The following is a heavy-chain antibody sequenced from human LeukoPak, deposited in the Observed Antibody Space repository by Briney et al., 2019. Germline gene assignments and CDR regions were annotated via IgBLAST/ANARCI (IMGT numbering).Heavy chain of an antibody. D-gene: IGHD3-10*01. V-gene: IGHV4-34*01. J-gene: IGHJ6*03. CDR1: GGSFSGYY. Sequence: SETLSLTCAVYGGSFSGYYWSWIRQPPGKGLEWIGEINHSGSTNYNPSLKSRVTISVDKSKNQFSLKLTSVTAADTAVYYCAQAYGSGSSYYYYMDVWGKGTTVTVSS. CDR3: AQAYGSGSSYYYYMDV. CDR2: INHSGST.